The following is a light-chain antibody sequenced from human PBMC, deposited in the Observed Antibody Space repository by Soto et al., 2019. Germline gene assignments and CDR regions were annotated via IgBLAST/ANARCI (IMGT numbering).Light chain of an antibody. Sequence: ETVLTQSPGTLSLSPGERASLSCRASQSISGRYLAWYQQKPGQAPRLLIYDASQRATGIPARFRGSGSGTDFTLSISSLEPEDFAVYYCQQRTDRPPWTFGQGTKVESK. CDR1: QSISGRY. CDR2: DAS. J-gene: IGKJ1*01. CDR3: QQRTDRPPWT. V-gene: IGKV3-11*01.